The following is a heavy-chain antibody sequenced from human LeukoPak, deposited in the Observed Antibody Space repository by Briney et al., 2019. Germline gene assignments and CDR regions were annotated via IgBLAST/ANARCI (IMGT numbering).Heavy chain of an antibody. D-gene: IGHD2-2*01. CDR3: ARAYCSSTSCYLGGDFDY. CDR2: INPSGGST. J-gene: IGHJ4*02. CDR1: GYTFTSYY. V-gene: IGHV1-46*01. Sequence: ASVKVSCKASGYTFTSYYVHWVRQAPGQGLEWMGIINPSGGSTSYAQKFQGRVTMTRDMSTSTVYMELSSLRSEDTAVYYCARAYCSSTSCYLGGDFDYWGQGTLVTVSS.